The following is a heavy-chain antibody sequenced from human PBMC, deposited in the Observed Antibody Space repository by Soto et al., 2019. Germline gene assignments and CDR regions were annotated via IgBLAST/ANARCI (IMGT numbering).Heavy chain of an antibody. CDR1: GFTFSSYA. CDR2: ISGNGGST. J-gene: IGHJ4*02. CDR3: ASRYSLDY. D-gene: IGHD5-18*01. V-gene: IGHV3-23*01. Sequence: EVQLLESGGGLVQPGGSLRLSCAASGFTFSSYAMSWVRQAPGKGLEWVSAISGNGGSTYYADSVKGRFTISRDNSKSTLYLRMNSLRAEDTAVYYCASRYSLDYWGQGTLVTVSS.